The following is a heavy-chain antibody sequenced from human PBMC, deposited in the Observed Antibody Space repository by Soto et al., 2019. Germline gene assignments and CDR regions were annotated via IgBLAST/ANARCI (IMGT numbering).Heavy chain of an antibody. CDR2: TYYRSKWYN. CDR1: GDSVSSNSAA. D-gene: IGHD6-13*01. J-gene: IGHJ3*02. CDR3: ARDTSIAAAGTGAFDI. Sequence: SQTLSLTCAISGDSVSSNSAAWNWIRQSPSRGLEWLGRTYYRSKWYNDYAVSVKSRITINPDTSKNQFSLQLNSVTPEDTAVYYCARDTSIAAAGTGAFDIWGQGTMVTVSS. V-gene: IGHV6-1*01.